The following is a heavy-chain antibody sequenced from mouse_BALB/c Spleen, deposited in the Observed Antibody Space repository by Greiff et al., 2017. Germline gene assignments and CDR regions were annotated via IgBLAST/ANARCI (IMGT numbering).Heavy chain of an antibody. CDR2: INPSNGAT. J-gene: IGHJ2*01. V-gene: IGHV1S81*02. Sequence: QVQLQQSGAELVKPGASVKLSCKASGYTFTSYYMYWVKQRPGQGLEWIGEINPSNGATNFNEKFKSKATLTVDKSSSTAYMQLSSLTSEDSAVYYCTRRSIFSYFDYWGQGTTLTVSS. D-gene: IGHD6-2*01. CDR1: GYTFTSYY. CDR3: TRRSIFSYFDY.